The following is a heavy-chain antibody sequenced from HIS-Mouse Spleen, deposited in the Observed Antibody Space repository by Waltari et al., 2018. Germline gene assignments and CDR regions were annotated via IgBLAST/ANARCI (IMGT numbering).Heavy chain of an antibody. Sequence: QVQLQESGPGLVKPSETLSLTCTVSGGSISSYYGSWIRQPPGKGLEWIGYIYYSGSTNYTPSLKSRVTISVDTSKNQFSLKLSSVTAADTAVYYCAREGLERYYFDYWGQGTLVTVSS. V-gene: IGHV4-59*01. D-gene: IGHD1-1*01. J-gene: IGHJ4*02. CDR3: AREGLERYYFDY. CDR2: IYYSGST. CDR1: GGSISSYY.